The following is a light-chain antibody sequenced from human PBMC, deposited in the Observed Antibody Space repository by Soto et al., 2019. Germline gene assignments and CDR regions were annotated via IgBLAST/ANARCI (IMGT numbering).Light chain of an antibody. CDR3: QSYDRSLSSWV. CDR1: SSNIGAGYD. Sequence: QSVLTQPPSVSGAPGQRVTISCTGSSSNIGAGYDVHWYQQLPGTAPKLLIYDNNNRPSGVPDRFSGSKSGTSASLAITGLQAEDEADYYCQSYDRSLSSWVFGGGTKLTV. CDR2: DNN. J-gene: IGLJ3*02. V-gene: IGLV1-40*01.